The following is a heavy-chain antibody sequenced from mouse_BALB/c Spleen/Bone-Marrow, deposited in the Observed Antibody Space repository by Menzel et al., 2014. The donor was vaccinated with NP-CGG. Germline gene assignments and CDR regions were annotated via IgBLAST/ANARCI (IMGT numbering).Heavy chain of an antibody. CDR1: GYTFTSYY. J-gene: IGHJ2*01. V-gene: IGHV1S56*01. CDR2: IYFGNVNT. CDR3: ASGDY. Sequence: VQLQESGPELVKPGASVRISCMASGYTFTSYYIHWVKQRPGQGLEWIGWIYFGNVNTKYNEKFKGKTTLTADKSSSTAYMQFSSLTSEDSAVYFCASGDYWGQGTTLTVSS.